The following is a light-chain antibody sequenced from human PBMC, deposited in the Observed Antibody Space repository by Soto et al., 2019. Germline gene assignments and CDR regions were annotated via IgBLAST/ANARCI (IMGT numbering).Light chain of an antibody. Sequence: DIQMTQSPSTLSASVGDRVTITCRASQSISTWLAWYQQEPGKAPKLLIHKASSLQSGVPSRFSGTESGTEFTLTISSLRPDDFATYYCQQYNDYSAWTFGQGTKVDIK. CDR1: QSISTW. CDR3: QQYNDYSAWT. CDR2: KAS. J-gene: IGKJ1*01. V-gene: IGKV1-5*03.